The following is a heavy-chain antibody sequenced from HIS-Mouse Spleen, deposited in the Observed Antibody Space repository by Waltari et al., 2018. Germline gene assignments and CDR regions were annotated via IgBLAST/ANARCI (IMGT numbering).Heavy chain of an antibody. J-gene: IGHJ2*01. D-gene: IGHD6-13*01. CDR3: AREIPYSSSWYDWYFDL. CDR2: DDFRGST. V-gene: IGHV4-39*07. CDR1: GGSISSSSYY. Sequence: QLQLQESGPGLVKPSETLSLTCTVSGGSISSSSYYWGWIRQPPGKGLEWIGSDDFRGSTYSNPSLNRRVTISVDKSKNQFSLKLSSVTAADTAVYYCAREIPYSSSWYDWYFDLWGRGTLVTVSS.